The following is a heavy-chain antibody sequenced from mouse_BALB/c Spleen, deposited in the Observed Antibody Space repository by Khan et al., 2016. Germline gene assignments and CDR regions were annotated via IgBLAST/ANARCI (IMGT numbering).Heavy chain of an antibody. CDR2: IDTSDSYT. V-gene: IGHV1-69*01. J-gene: IGHJ3*01. Sequence: QVQLQQSGAELVMPGASVKMSCKASGYTFTDYWMHWVKQRPGQGLEWIGAIDTSDSYTNYNQKFKGKATLTVDESSSTAYMQLSSLTSEDSAVYYCARSENSWFAYWGQGTLVTVSA. CDR3: ARSENSWFAY. CDR1: GYTFTDYW.